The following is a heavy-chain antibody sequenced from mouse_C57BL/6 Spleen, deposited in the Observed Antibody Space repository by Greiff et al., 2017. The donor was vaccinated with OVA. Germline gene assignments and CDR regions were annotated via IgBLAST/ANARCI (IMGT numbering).Heavy chain of an antibody. Sequence: EVQLVESGPGLVKPSQSLSLTCSVTGYSITSGYYWNWIRQFPGNKLEWMGYISYDGSNNYNPSLKNRISITRDTSKNQFFLKLNSVTTEDTATYYCAVATDYYAMDYWGQGTSVTVSS. CDR3: AVATDYYAMDY. D-gene: IGHD1-1*01. CDR1: GYSITSGYY. V-gene: IGHV3-6*01. J-gene: IGHJ4*01. CDR2: ISYDGSN.